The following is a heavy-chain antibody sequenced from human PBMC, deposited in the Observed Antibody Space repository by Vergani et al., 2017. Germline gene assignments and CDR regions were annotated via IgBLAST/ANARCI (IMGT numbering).Heavy chain of an antibody. CDR1: GGTFSSYA. D-gene: IGHD6-13*01. CDR2: IIPIFGTA. CDR3: ARDPSARDGYSSSCSDY. J-gene: IGHJ4*02. Sequence: QVQLVQSGAEVKKPGSSVKVSCKASGGTFSSYAISWVRQAPGQGLEWMGGIIPIFGTANYAQKFQGRVTITADESTSTAYMELSSLRSEDTAVYYCARDPSARDGYSSSCSDYWGQGTLVTVSS. V-gene: IGHV1-69*01.